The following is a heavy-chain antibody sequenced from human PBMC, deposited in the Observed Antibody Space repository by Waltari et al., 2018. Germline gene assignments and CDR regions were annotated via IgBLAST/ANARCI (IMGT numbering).Heavy chain of an antibody. D-gene: IGHD3-3*01. Sequence: QVQLVQSGAEVKKPGSSVKVSCKASGGTFSSYAISWVRQAPGQGLEWMGGIIPIFGTANYAQKFQGRVTITADESTSTAYMELSSLRSEDTAVYYCARGPTIFGVASYYYFDYWGQGSLVTVSS. CDR3: ARGPTIFGVASYYYFDY. CDR2: IIPIFGTA. J-gene: IGHJ4*02. V-gene: IGHV1-69*13. CDR1: GGTFSSYA.